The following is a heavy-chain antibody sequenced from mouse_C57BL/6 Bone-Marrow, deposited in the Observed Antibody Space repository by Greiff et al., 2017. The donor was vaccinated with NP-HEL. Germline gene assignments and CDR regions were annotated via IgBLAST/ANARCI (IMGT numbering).Heavy chain of an antibody. J-gene: IGHJ4*01. CDR2: IYPGSGST. CDR1: GYTFTSYW. Sequence: VKLQQPGAELVKPGASVKMSCKASGYTFTSYWITWVKQRPGQGLEWIGDIYPGSGSTNYNEKFKSKATLTVDTSSSTAYMQLSSLTSEDSAVYYCARGTLLLRYYAMDYWGQGTSVTVSS. D-gene: IGHD1-1*01. V-gene: IGHV1-55*01. CDR3: ARGTLLLRYYAMDY.